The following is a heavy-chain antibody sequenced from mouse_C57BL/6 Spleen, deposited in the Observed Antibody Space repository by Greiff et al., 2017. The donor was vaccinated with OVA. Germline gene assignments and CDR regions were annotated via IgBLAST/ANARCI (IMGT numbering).Heavy chain of an antibody. CDR2: LDPSDSYT. V-gene: IGHV1-69*01. J-gene: IGHJ2*01. CDR3: ARLDDYDRADY. CDR1: GFTFTSYW. Sequence: QVQLKQPGAELVMPGASVKLSCQASGFTFTSYWMHWVKQRPGQGLEWIGELDPSDSYTNYNQKIKGKSTLTVDKSSSTAYMQLSSLTSEDSAGYYCARLDDYDRADYGGQGTTLTVSS. D-gene: IGHD2-4*01.